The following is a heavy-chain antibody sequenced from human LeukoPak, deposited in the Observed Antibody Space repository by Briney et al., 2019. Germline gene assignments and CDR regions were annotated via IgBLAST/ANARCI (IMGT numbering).Heavy chain of an antibody. CDR3: ARSTKKAAYDASDV. CDR2: VNPNGGGT. V-gene: IGHV1-2*02. D-gene: IGHD2-15*01. J-gene: IGHJ3*01. CDR1: GYTFIGYY. Sequence: GASVKVSCKCSGYTFIGYYMHWVRQAPGQGLEWMGWVNPNGGGTCYAQKFQGRVTMTRDTSISTAYMELSRLGSDDTAVYYCARSTKKAAYDASDVWGQGTMVTVSS.